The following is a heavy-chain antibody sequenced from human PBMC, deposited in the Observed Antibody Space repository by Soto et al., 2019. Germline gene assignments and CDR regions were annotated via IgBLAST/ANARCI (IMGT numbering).Heavy chain of an antibody. V-gene: IGHV4-30-2*01. CDR2: INHLETT. Sequence: QLQLHESGSGLVKPSQTLSLTCTVSGASITYGGYSWSWIRQTPGKGLEWIGYINHLETTFYNPSFESRLCLSIDRAKNLLSLNLNSMSASDRAVYCCARGGGSDSFDYWGQGILVTVAS. D-gene: IGHD1-26*01. CDR1: GASITYGGYS. CDR3: ARGGGSDSFDY. J-gene: IGHJ4*02.